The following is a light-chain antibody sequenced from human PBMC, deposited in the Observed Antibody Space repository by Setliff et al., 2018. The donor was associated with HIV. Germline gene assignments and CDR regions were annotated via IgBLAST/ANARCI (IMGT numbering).Light chain of an antibody. CDR2: EVR. CDR1: SSDIGAYNY. J-gene: IGLJ1*01. V-gene: IGLV2-14*01. CDR3: SSYTSSTTRV. Sequence: QSALAQPASVSGPPGQSITISCTGSSSDIGAYNYVSWYQHHPGKAPKLMIYEVRNRPSGVSNRFSGSKSGNTASLTISGLQAEDEADYYCSSYTSSTTRVFGTGTNVTVL.